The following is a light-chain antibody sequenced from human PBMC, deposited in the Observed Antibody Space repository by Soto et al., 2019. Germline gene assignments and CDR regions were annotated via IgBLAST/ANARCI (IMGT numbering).Light chain of an antibody. V-gene: IGLV2-14*03. J-gene: IGLJ2*01. Sequence: QSALTQPASVSGSPGQSITISCTGTSNDVGGYNYVSWYLQHPGKAPKLMIYDVSNRPSGVSNRFSGSKSGNTASLTISGLQAEDEADYYCSSYTTISTVVFGGGTQLTVL. CDR2: DVS. CDR1: SNDVGGYNY. CDR3: SSYTTISTVV.